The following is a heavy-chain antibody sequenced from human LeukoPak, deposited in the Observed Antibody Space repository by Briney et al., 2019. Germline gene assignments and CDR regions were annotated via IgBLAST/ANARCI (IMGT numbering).Heavy chain of an antibody. CDR1: GFTFSSYA. J-gene: IGHJ4*02. CDR2: ISGSGGST. Sequence: PGGSLRLSCAASGFTFSSYAMSWVRQAPGKGLEWVSAISGSGGSTYYADSVKGRFTISRDNSKNTLYLQMNSLRAEDTAVYYCARGPLRYFAPSDYWGQGTLVTVSS. CDR3: ARGPLRYFAPSDY. D-gene: IGHD3-9*01. V-gene: IGHV3-23*01.